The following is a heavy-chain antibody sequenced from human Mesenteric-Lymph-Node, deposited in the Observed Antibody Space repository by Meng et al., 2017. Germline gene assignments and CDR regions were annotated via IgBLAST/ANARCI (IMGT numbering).Heavy chain of an antibody. D-gene: IGHD3-16*01. CDR1: GFIFSDFA. J-gene: IGHJ4*02. CDR2: MSYDGSDK. Sequence: GESLKISCAASGFIFSDFAMHWVRQAPGKGLEWVAVMSYDGSDKFYADSVKGRFTISRDNSKNTVYLQMNSLRVEDTAVYYCAGGKFDYWGQGTLVTVSS. V-gene: IGHV3-30*14. CDR3: AGGKFDY.